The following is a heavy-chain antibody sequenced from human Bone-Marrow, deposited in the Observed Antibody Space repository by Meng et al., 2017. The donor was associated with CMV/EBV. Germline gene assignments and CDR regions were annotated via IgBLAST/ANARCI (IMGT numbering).Heavy chain of an antibody. CDR2: ISYGGINT. V-gene: IGHV3-30*03. CDR3: ARDSSTSLNYHYGLAV. D-gene: IGHD2-2*01. CDR1: GFTFSSNN. Sequence: GGSLRLSCAASGFTFSSNNMHWVRQPPGKGPEWVALISYGGINTYYADSVKGRFTISRDSSNKMLYLQMNGLRVEDTAVYYCARDSSTSLNYHYGLAVWGRGTTVTGSS. J-gene: IGHJ6*01.